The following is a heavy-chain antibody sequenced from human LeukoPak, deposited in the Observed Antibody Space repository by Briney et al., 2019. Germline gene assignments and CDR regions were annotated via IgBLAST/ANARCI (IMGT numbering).Heavy chain of an antibody. CDR3: ARDITADGEIEGDY. D-gene: IGHD4-17*01. CDR2: ISSSSSYI. J-gene: IGHJ4*02. V-gene: IGHV3-21*01. Sequence: GGSLRLSCAASGFTFSSYSMNWVRQAPGKGLEWVSSISSSSSYIYYADSVKGRFTISRDNAKNSLYLQMNSLRAEDTAVYYCARDITADGEIEGDYWGQGTLVTVSS. CDR1: GFTFSSYS.